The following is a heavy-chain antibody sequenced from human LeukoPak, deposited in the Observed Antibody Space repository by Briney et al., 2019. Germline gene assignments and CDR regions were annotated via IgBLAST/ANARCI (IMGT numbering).Heavy chain of an antibody. CDR2: IYYSGST. Sequence: SETLSLTCTVSGGSISSYYWSWIRQPPGKGLEWIGYIYYSGSTNYNPSLKSRVTISVDTSKNQFSLKLSSVTAADTAVYYCAKSADYYDVIADWGQGTLVTVSS. V-gene: IGHV4-59*01. CDR3: AKSADYYDVIAD. CDR1: GGSISSYY. D-gene: IGHD3-22*01. J-gene: IGHJ4*02.